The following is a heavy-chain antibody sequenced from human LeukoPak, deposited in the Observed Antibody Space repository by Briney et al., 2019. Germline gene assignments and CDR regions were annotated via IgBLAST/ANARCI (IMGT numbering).Heavy chain of an antibody. D-gene: IGHD2-2*01. CDR1: GGTFSSYA. CDR3: ARDLGAPIVVVPAASYYYYYMDV. J-gene: IGHJ6*03. CDR2: IIPIFGTA. V-gene: IGHV1-69*05. Sequence: SVKVSCKASGGTFSSYAISWVRQAPGQGLEWMGRIIPIFGTANYAQKFQGRVTITTDESTSAAYMELSSLRSEDTAVYYCARDLGAPIVVVPAASYYYYYMDVWGKGTTVTVSS.